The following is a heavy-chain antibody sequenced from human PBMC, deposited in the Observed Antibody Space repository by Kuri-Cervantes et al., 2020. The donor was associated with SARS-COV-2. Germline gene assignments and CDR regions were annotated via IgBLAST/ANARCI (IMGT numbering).Heavy chain of an antibody. D-gene: IGHD4-17*01. J-gene: IGHJ5*02. Sequence: GESLKISCAASGFTFSSYAMHWVRQAPGKGLEWVAVISYDGSNKYYADSVKGRFTISRDNSKNTLYLQMNSLRAEDTAVYYCARRVPDDYGDYRFDPWGQGTLVTVSS. CDR3: ARRVPDDYGDYRFDP. CDR2: ISYDGSNK. CDR1: GFTFSSYA. V-gene: IGHV3-30*04.